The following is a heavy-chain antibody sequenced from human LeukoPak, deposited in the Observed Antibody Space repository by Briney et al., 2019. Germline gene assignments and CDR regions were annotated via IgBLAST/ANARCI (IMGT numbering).Heavy chain of an antibody. V-gene: IGHV3-33*01. Sequence: GRSLRLSCAASGFTFSSYGMHWVRQAPGKGLEWVAVIWYDGSNKYYADSVKGRFTIPRDNSKNTLYLQMNSLRAEDTAVYYCAREGDSGIAAPDIWGQGTMVTVSS. D-gene: IGHD6-13*01. CDR3: AREGDSGIAAPDI. CDR2: IWYDGSNK. CDR1: GFTFSSYG. J-gene: IGHJ3*02.